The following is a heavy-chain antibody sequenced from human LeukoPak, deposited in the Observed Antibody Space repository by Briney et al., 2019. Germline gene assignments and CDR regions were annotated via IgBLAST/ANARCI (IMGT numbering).Heavy chain of an antibody. D-gene: IGHD3-9*01. CDR1: GYTFTGYY. CDR3: ARDDWNCFDP. V-gene: IGHV1-2*02. Sequence: ASVKVSCKASGYTFTGYYMHWVRQAPGQGLEWMGWINPNSGGTNYAQKFQGRVTMTRDTSISTAFMELSRLTSDDTAVYYCARDDWNCFDPWGQGTLVTVSS. CDR2: INPNSGGT. J-gene: IGHJ5*02.